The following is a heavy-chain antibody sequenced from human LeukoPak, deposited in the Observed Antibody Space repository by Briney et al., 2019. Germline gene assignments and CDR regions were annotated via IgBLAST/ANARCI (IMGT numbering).Heavy chain of an antibody. CDR1: GYSFTSYW. V-gene: IGHV5-51*01. CDR2: IYPGDSDT. Sequence: GESLKISCKGSGYSFTSYWIGCVRQMPGKGLEWMGIIYPGDSDTRYSPSFQGRVTISADKSISTAYLQWSSLKASDTAMYYCARHARTDYGGNSLDYWGQGTLVAVSS. J-gene: IGHJ4*02. D-gene: IGHD4-23*01. CDR3: ARHARTDYGGNSLDY.